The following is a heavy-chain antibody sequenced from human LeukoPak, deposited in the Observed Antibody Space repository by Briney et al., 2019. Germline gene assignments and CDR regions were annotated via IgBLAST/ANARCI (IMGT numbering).Heavy chain of an antibody. Sequence: ASVKVSCKASGGTFSSYAISWVRQAPGQGLEWMGGIIPIFGTANYAQKFQGRVTITTDESTSTAYMELSSLRSEDTAVYYCARDRYDFWSGYLGGSYFDYWGQGTLVTVSS. CDR2: IIPIFGTA. V-gene: IGHV1-69*05. J-gene: IGHJ4*02. D-gene: IGHD3-3*01. CDR3: ARDRYDFWSGYLGGSYFDY. CDR1: GGTFSSYA.